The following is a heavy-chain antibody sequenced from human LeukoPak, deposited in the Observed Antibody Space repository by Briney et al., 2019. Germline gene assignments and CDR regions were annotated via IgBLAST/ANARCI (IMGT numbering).Heavy chain of an antibody. J-gene: IGHJ6*02. CDR1: GYTFTSYY. CDR2: IIPIFGTA. Sequence: SVKVSCKASGYTFTSYYMHWVRQAPGQGLEWMGGIIPIFGTANYAQKFQGRVTITADESTSTAYMELSSLRSEDTAVYYCARDEDCSGGSCLYYYGMDVWGQGTTVTVSS. V-gene: IGHV1-69*13. CDR3: ARDEDCSGGSCLYYYGMDV. D-gene: IGHD2-15*01.